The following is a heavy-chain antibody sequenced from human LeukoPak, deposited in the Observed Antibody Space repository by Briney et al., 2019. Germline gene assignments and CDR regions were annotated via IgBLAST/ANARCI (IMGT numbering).Heavy chain of an antibody. D-gene: IGHD2-2*01. CDR3: ARARECSSTSCYSPYYFDY. Sequence: SETLSLTCTVSGGSISSYYWSWIRQPPGKGLEWIGYIYYCGSTKYNPSLKSRVTISLDTSKNQFSLKLSSVTPADTAIYYCARARECSSTSCYSPYYFDYWGQGTLVTVSS. J-gene: IGHJ4*02. V-gene: IGHV4-59*01. CDR2: IYYCGST. CDR1: GGSISSYY.